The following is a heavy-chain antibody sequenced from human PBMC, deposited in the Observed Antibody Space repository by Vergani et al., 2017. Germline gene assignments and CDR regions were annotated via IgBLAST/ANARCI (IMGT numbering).Heavy chain of an antibody. CDR3: ASGYSSPYYYYYYMDV. Sequence: QVQLQESGPGLVKPSETLSLTCTVSGCSISSYYWSWIRQPPGKGLEWIGYIYYSGSTNYNPSLKSRVTISVDTSKNQFSLKLSSVTAADTAVYYCASGYSSPYYYYYYMDVWGKGTTVTVSS. V-gene: IGHV4-59*01. J-gene: IGHJ6*03. CDR2: IYYSGST. CDR1: GCSISSYY. D-gene: IGHD6-13*01.